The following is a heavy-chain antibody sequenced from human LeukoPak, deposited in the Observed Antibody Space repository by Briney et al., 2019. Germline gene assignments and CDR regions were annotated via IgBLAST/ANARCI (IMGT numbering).Heavy chain of an antibody. D-gene: IGHD6-19*01. Sequence: SETLSLTCTVSGGSITSYYWNWIRQPAGKGLEWIGRVSINGRANYNPSLNSRVTMSVDTSKNHFSLKLSSVTAADTAVYYSAREGRGSAWPLFDYWGQGTLVTVSS. CDR2: VSINGRA. J-gene: IGHJ4*02. CDR3: AREGRGSAWPLFDY. V-gene: IGHV4-4*07. CDR1: GGSITSYY.